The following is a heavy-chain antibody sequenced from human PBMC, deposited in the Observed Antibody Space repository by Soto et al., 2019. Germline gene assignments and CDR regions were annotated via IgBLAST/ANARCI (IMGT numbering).Heavy chain of an antibody. CDR3: AREWMTTVTSYFDY. J-gene: IGHJ4*02. D-gene: IGHD4-17*01. CDR2: IYYSGST. Sequence: PSETLSLTCTVSGGSISSGDYYWSWIRQPPGKGLEWIGYIYYSGSTYYNPSLKSRVTISVDTSKNQFSLKLSSVTAADTAVYYCAREWMTTVTSYFDYWGQGTLVTVSS. V-gene: IGHV4-30-4*01. CDR1: GGSISSGDYY.